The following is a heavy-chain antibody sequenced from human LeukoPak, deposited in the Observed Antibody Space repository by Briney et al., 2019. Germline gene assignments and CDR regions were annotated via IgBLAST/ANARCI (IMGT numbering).Heavy chain of an antibody. CDR3: ARGAGATVFDY. Sequence: NPSETLSLTCAVYGGSFSGYYWSWIRQPPGKGLEWIGYIYYSGSTNYNPSLKSRVTISVDTSKNQFSLKLSSVTAADTAVYYCARGAGATVFDYWGQGTLVTVSS. J-gene: IGHJ4*02. CDR1: GGSFSGYY. V-gene: IGHV4-59*01. D-gene: IGHD6-19*01. CDR2: IYYSGST.